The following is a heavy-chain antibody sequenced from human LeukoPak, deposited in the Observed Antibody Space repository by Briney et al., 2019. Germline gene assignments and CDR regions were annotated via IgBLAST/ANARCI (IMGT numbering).Heavy chain of an antibody. J-gene: IGHJ4*02. Sequence: SETLSLTCTVSGGSISSGGYYWSWIRQPPGKGLEWIGYIYYSGSTYYNPSLKSRVTISVDTSKNQFSLKLSSVTAADTAVYYCARAIVMQRFLEWLSDLYYFDYWGQGTLVTVSS. CDR1: GGSISSGGYY. D-gene: IGHD3-3*01. CDR3: ARAIVMQRFLEWLSDLYYFDY. CDR2: IYYSGST. V-gene: IGHV4-31*03.